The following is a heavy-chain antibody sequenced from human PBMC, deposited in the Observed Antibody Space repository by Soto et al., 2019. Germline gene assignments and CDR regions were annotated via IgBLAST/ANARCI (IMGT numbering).Heavy chain of an antibody. CDR1: GYDFTSYW. CDR3: ARQYYYDSSGYSDYYYGMDV. Sequence: GESLKISCRVSGYDFTSYWIGWVRQMPGKGLEWMGIIYPGDSDTRYSPSFQGQVTISADKSISTAYLQWSSLKASDTAMYYCARQYYYDSSGYSDYYYGMDVWGKGTTVTVSS. CDR2: IYPGDSDT. D-gene: IGHD3-22*01. J-gene: IGHJ6*04. V-gene: IGHV5-51*01.